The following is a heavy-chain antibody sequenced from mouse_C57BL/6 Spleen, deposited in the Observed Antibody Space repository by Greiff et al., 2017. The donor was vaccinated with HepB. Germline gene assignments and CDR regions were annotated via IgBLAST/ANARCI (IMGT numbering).Heavy chain of an antibody. D-gene: IGHD1-1*01. J-gene: IGHJ1*03. V-gene: IGHV1-74*01. CDR3: AIDYGSSYDWYFDV. Sequence: VKLKQPGAELVKPGASVKVSCKASGYTFTSYWMHWVKQRPGQGLEWIGRIHPSDSDTNYNQKFKGKATLTVDKSSSTAYMQLSSLTSEDSAVYYCAIDYGSSYDWYFDVWGTGTTVTVSS. CDR1: GYTFTSYW. CDR2: IHPSDSDT.